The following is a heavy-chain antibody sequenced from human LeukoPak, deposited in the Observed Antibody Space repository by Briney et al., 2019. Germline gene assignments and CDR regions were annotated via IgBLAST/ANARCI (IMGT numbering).Heavy chain of an antibody. CDR2: INHSGST. CDR1: GGSFSGYY. V-gene: IGHV4-34*01. J-gene: IGHJ4*02. D-gene: IGHD6-13*01. CDR3: ARAQYSSSWYYFDY. Sequence: SETLPLTCAVYGGSFSGYYWSWIRQPPGKGLEWIGEINHSGSTNYNPSLKSRVTISVDTSKNQFSLKLSSVTAADTAVYYCARAQYSSSWYYFDYWGQGTLVTVSS.